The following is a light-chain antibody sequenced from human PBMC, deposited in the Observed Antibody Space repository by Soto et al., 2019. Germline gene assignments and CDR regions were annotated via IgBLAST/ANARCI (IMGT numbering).Light chain of an antibody. CDR2: GAS. J-gene: IGKJ5*01. V-gene: IGKV3-20*01. CDR1: QSVSSSY. CDR3: QQYGSSSIT. Sequence: EIVLTQSPGPPSLSPGERATLPCRASQSVSSSYLAWYQQKPGQAPRLLIYGASSRATGIPDRFSGSGSGTDFTLTISRLEPEDFAVYYCQQYGSSSITFGQGTRLEIK.